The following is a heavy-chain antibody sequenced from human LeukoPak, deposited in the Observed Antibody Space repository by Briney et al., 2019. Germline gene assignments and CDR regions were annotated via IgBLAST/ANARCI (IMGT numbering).Heavy chain of an antibody. J-gene: IGHJ5*02. D-gene: IGHD2-21*02. V-gene: IGHV1-69*13. CDR2: IIPIFGTA. CDR1: GGTFSSYA. Sequence: SVKVSCKASGGTFSSYAISWVRQAPGQGLEWMGGIIPIFGTANYAQKFQGRVTITADESTSTAYMELSSLRSEDTAVYYCAGRKISYCGGDCYLDPWGQGTLVTVSS. CDR3: AGRKISYCGGDCYLDP.